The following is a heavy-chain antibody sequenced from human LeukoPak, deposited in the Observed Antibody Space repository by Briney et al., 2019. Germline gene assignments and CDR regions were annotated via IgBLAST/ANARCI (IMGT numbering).Heavy chain of an antibody. Sequence: GSLRLSCAASGFTFNRYWMSWVRQAPGKGLEWVANIKQDGSEKYYVDSVKGRFTISRDNAKNSLYLQMNSLRADDTAVYYCARSARLMKGVVEVTALDDWGQGTLVTVSS. CDR1: GFTFNRYW. CDR3: ARSARLMKGVVEVTALDD. J-gene: IGHJ4*02. V-gene: IGHV3-7*01. CDR2: IKQDGSEK. D-gene: IGHD3-3*01.